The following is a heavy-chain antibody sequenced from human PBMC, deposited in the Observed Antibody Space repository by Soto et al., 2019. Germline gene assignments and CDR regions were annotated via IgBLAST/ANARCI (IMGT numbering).Heavy chain of an antibody. D-gene: IGHD3-10*01. CDR3: ARLNVMLIESYFYAVDV. V-gene: IGHV2-26*01. CDR1: GFSLSNVRMG. Sequence: QVTLKESGPVLVKPTETLTLTCTVSGFSLSNVRMGVSWIRQPPGKALEWLAHIFSNDDKSYNTSLKSRVTISKDTSRSQVVLTMNNMDPVDTATYFCARLNVMLIESYFYAVDVWGQGTTVTVSS. CDR2: IFSNDDK. J-gene: IGHJ6*02.